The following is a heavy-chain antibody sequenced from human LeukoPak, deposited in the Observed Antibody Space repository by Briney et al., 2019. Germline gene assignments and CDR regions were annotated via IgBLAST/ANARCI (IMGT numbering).Heavy chain of an antibody. D-gene: IGHD3-22*01. CDR1: GGTFSSYA. Sequence: ASVKVSCKASGGTFSSYAISWVRQAPGQGLEWMGRIIPILGIANYAQKFQGRVTITADKSTSTAYMELSSLRSEDTAVYYCASLRSGYYDSSGSHLHDYWGQGTLVTVSS. V-gene: IGHV1-69*04. J-gene: IGHJ4*02. CDR3: ASLRSGYYDSSGSHLHDY. CDR2: IIPILGIA.